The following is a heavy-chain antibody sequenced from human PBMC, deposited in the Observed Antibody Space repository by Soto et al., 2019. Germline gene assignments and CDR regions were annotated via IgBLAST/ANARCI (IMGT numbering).Heavy chain of an antibody. D-gene: IGHD1-7*01. V-gene: IGHV4-30-4*01. J-gene: IGHJ4*02. CDR1: DGSISSRNYY. Sequence: ASETLSLTCTVSDGSISSRNYYWSWIRQPPGKGLEWIGFISYSGSTYYSASLQSRVTMSVDTSKNQFSLNLSFVTAAGTAVYYCATMGTPATGLYYFDYWGQGTLVTVSS. CDR3: ATMGTPATGLYYFDY. CDR2: ISYSGST.